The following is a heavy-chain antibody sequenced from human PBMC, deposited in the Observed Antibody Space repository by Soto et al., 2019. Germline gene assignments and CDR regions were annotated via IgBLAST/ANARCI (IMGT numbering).Heavy chain of an antibody. V-gene: IGHV3-15*01. CDR1: GLTFSNAW. Sequence: KPGGSLRLSCAASGLTFSNAWMTWVRQAPGKGLEWVGRIKSKTDGGTTFYAVPVKGRFTISRDDSKDTLYLQMNSLKIEDAAVYYCTTDLYKWNFYGMDVWGQGTTVTVSS. D-gene: IGHD1-20*01. CDR2: IKSKTDGGTT. CDR3: TTDLYKWNFYGMDV. J-gene: IGHJ6*02.